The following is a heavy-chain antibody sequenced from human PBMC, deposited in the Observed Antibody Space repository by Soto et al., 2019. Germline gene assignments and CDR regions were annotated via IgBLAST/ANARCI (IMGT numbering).Heavy chain of an antibody. D-gene: IGHD6-13*01. Sequence: SVKVSCKASGGTFSSYRINWVRQAPGQGLEWVGGIVPIYRTADYAQKFQGRVTITAYESARTSYMELRSLKSQDTAVYYCVRDSGAKLSSSWGQGTLVTVSS. CDR2: IVPIYRTA. V-gene: IGHV1-69*13. J-gene: IGHJ4*02. CDR1: GGTFSSYR. CDR3: VRDSGAKLSSS.